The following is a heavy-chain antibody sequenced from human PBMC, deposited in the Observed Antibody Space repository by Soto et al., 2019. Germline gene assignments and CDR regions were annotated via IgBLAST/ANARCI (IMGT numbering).Heavy chain of an antibody. D-gene: IGHD2-8*01. Sequence: QVQLVESGGGVVQPERSQRLSCAASKFTFRTYVMNWVRQAPGKGLEWVALISFDGSNKYYADSVKGRFTISRDNSKNTIYLQMNSLRPEDTAVYYCAREMIPMIMGGMSAMDVWGQGTTVTVSS. CDR3: AREMIPMIMGGMSAMDV. J-gene: IGHJ6*02. CDR2: ISFDGSNK. CDR1: KFTFRTYV. V-gene: IGHV3-30*04.